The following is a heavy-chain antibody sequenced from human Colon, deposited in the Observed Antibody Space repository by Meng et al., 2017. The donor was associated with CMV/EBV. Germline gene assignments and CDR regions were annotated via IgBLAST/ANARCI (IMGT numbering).Heavy chain of an antibody. V-gene: IGHV4-34*01. CDR2: ISHGERT. Sequence: SFLTYYHTWIRQSPGKGLEWIGEISHGERTNYNPSLKSRVTISVDTSGNQFSLNLSSVTAADTAVYFCGSRLPSVIIRETYKYDLDVWGQGTTVTVSS. J-gene: IGHJ6*02. CDR1: SFLTYY. CDR3: GSRLPSVIIRETYKYDLDV. D-gene: IGHD3-10*01.